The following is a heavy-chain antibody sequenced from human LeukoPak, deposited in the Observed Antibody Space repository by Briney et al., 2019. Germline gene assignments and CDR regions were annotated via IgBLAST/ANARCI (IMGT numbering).Heavy chain of an antibody. D-gene: IGHD6-6*01. CDR3: AKGTYSSSPRDY. CDR2: ISGSGGST. Sequence: GGSLRLSCAASGLTVSSSYMSWVRQAPGKGLEWVSAISGSGGSTYYAGSVKGRFTISRDNSKNTLFLQMNSLRAEDTAVYYCAKGTYSSSPRDYWGQGTLVTVSS. V-gene: IGHV3-23*01. J-gene: IGHJ4*02. CDR1: GLTVSSSY.